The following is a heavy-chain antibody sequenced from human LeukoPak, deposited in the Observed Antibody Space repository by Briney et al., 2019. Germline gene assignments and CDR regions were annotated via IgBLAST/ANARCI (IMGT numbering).Heavy chain of an antibody. CDR1: GYTFTGYY. D-gene: IGHD2-2*01. J-gene: IGHJ6*02. V-gene: IGHV1-2*06. CDR3: ASGRDIVVVPAAHTYGMDV. Sequence: ASVKVSCKASGYTFTGYYMHWVRQAPGQGLEWMGRINPNSGGTNYAQKFQGRVTMTRDTSISTAYMELSRLRSDDTAVYYCASGRDIVVVPAAHTYGMDVWGQGTMVTVSS. CDR2: INPNSGGT.